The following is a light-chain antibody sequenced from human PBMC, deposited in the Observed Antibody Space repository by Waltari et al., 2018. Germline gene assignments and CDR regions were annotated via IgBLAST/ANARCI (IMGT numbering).Light chain of an antibody. CDR1: QSIDTS. V-gene: IGKV3-20*01. CDR2: GSS. J-gene: IGKJ2*03. CDR3: QSFGGSPMYG. Sequence: VMLTQSPATLSLSPGERATLSCRASQSIDTSLAWYQQKPGQAPRLLFYGSSTRATGIPDSFSGSRSGTEFTLTINSLEPEDFAVYFCQSFGGSPMYGCGQGTKVEIK.